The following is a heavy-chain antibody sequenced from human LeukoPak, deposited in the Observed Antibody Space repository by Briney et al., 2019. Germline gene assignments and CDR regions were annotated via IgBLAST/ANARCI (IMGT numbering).Heavy chain of an antibody. CDR1: GGTFSSYA. J-gene: IGHJ5*02. Sequence: ASVKVSCKASGGTFSSYAISWVRQAPGQGLEWMGGIIPIFGTANYAQKFQGRVTITADKSTSTAYMKLSSLRSEDTAVYYCARGTAVGMATIPWFDPWGQGTLVTVSS. CDR3: ARGTAVGMATIPWFDP. CDR2: IIPIFGTA. V-gene: IGHV1-69*06. D-gene: IGHD5-24*01.